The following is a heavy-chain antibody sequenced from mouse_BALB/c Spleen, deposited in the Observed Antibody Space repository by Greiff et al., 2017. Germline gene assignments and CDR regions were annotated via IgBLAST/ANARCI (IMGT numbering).Heavy chain of an antibody. J-gene: IGHJ2*01. CDR1: GFNIKDTY. CDR2: IDPANGNT. CDR3: AAHYYGSLDY. V-gene: IGHV14-3*02. Sequence: EVQLKESGAELVKPGASVKLSCTASGFNIKDTYMHWVKQRPEQGLEWIGRIDPANGNTKYDPKFQGKATITADTSSNTAYLQLSSLTSEDTAVYYCAAHYYGSLDYWGQGTTLTVSS. D-gene: IGHD1-2*01.